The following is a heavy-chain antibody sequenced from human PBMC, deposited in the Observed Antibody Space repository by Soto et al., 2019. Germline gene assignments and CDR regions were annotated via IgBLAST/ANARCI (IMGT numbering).Heavy chain of an antibody. D-gene: IGHD2-15*01. V-gene: IGHV4-59*01. CDR1: GGSISSYY. Sequence: ASETLSLTCTVSGGSISSYYWSWIRQPPGKGLEWIGYIYYSGSTNYNPSLKSRVTISVDTSKNQFSLKLSSLRSEDTAVYYCARGYCSGGSCYYYYGMDVWGQGTTVTVSS. CDR2: IYYSGST. CDR3: ARGYCSGGSCYYYYGMDV. J-gene: IGHJ6*02.